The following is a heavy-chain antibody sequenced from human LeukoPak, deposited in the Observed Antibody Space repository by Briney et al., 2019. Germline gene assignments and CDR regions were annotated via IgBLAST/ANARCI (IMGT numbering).Heavy chain of an antibody. CDR1: GLISYDYG. Sequence: GGSLRLSCEDLGLISYDYGMSWVRQAPGKGLEWVCGINWDGANTNYADSVQGRFTISRDNAKNSLFLQMSSLRAEDTALYYCVRDVSSNWYSFNFWSQGTLVTVSS. D-gene: IGHD6-13*01. V-gene: IGHV3-20*04. J-gene: IGHJ4*02. CDR3: VRDVSSNWYSFNF. CDR2: INWDGANT.